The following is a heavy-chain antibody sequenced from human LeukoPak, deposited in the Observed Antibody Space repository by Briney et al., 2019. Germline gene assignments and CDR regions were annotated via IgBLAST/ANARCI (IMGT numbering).Heavy chain of an antibody. V-gene: IGHV3-53*01. Sequence: PGGSLRLSCAASEFSVGSNYMTWVRQAPGKGLEWVSLIYSGGSTYYADSVKGRFTISRDTSKNTLWLQMNSLRVDDTALYYCAKSLGGDYGSGSYYVVFDSWGQGTLVTVSS. CDR1: EFSVGSNY. CDR3: AKSLGGDYGSGSYYVVFDS. CDR2: IYSGGST. J-gene: IGHJ4*02. D-gene: IGHD3-10*01.